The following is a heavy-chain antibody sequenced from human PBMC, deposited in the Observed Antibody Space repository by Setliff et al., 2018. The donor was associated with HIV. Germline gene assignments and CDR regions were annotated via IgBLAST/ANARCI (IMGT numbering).Heavy chain of an antibody. CDR2: IYHTGSS. V-gene: IGHV4-38-2*01. CDR3: ARAYSSRWDFDY. J-gene: IGHJ4*02. Sequence: SETLSLTCDVSGFSISSRYYWGWIRQSPGKGLEWIGNIYHTGSSYYNPSLNDRATISLDTSKNQFSLKLNSVTAADTAVYYCARAYSSRWDFDYWGQGTLVTVSS. CDR1: GFSISSRYY. D-gene: IGHD6-13*01.